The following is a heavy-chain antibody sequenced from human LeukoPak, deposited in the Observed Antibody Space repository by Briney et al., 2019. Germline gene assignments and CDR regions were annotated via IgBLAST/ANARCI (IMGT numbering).Heavy chain of an antibody. J-gene: IGHJ3*02. Sequence: PGGALRLSCAASGFTFSSYGMHWGRQAPGKGLGWVAFIRYDGSNKYYADSVKGRFTISRDNAKNTLYLQMNSLRAEDTAVYYCARGPRWLQFPTDAFDIWGQGTMVTVSS. CDR2: IRYDGSNK. CDR3: ARGPRWLQFPTDAFDI. V-gene: IGHV3-30*02. CDR1: GFTFSSYG. D-gene: IGHD5-24*01.